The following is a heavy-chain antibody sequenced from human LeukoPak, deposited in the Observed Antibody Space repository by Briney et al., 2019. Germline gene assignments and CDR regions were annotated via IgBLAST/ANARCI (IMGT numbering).Heavy chain of an antibody. CDR1: GFTFSSYA. Sequence: GSLRLSCAASGFTFSSYAMSWVRQAPGKGLECVSAISGSGGSTYYADSVKGRFTISRDNSKNTLYLQMNSLRAEDTAVYYCAKAETRRLRYFDWLSPRPYYYYGMDVWGQGTTVTVSS. J-gene: IGHJ6*02. CDR3: AKAETRRLRYFDWLSPRPYYYYGMDV. D-gene: IGHD3-9*01. CDR2: ISGSGGST. V-gene: IGHV3-23*01.